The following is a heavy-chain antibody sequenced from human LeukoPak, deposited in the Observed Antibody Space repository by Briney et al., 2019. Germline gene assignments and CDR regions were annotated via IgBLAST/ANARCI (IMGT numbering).Heavy chain of an antibody. CDR2: IYPGDSDT. V-gene: IGHV5-51*01. Sequence: GESLKISCNGSGYSFPSYWIAWVRQMPGKGLEWMGIIYPGDSDTRYSPSFQGQATFSADKSISTAHLQWSSLKAWDTAMYYCATPSVIYDIVTGSDLIVRDYGMDVWGEGATVSV. CDR1: GYSFPSYW. J-gene: IGHJ6*02. D-gene: IGHD3-9*01. CDR3: ATPSVIYDIVTGSDLIVRDYGMDV.